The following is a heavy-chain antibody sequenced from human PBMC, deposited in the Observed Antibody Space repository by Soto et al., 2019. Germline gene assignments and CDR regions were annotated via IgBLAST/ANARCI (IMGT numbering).Heavy chain of an antibody. CDR1: GGTLSSYA. D-gene: IGHD3-10*01. V-gene: IGHV1-69*06. CDR3: ARVIRGAYYNSPLDT. Sequence: SVKVLCKASGGTLSSYAISWVRQAPGQGLEWMGGIIPIFGTANYAQKFQGRVTITADKSTSTAYMELSSLRSEDTAVYYCARVIRGAYYNSPLDTWGKGTVFTVSS. CDR2: IIPIFGTA. J-gene: IGHJ5*02.